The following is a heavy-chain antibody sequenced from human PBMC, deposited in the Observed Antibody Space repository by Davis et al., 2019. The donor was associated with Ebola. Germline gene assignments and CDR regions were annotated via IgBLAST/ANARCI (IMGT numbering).Heavy chain of an antibody. J-gene: IGHJ4*02. CDR1: GGTFSSYA. CDR3: ARDRESYDFWSGYFDY. D-gene: IGHD3-3*01. CDR2: IIPIFGTA. Sequence: AASVKVSCKASGGTFSSYAISWVRQAPGQGLEWMGGIIPIFGTANYAQKFQGRVTITADKSTSTAYMELSSLRSEDTAVYYCARDRESYDFWSGYFDYWGQGTLVTVSS. V-gene: IGHV1-69*06.